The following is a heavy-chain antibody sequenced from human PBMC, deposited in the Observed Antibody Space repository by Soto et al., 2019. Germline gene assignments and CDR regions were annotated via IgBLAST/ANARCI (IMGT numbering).Heavy chain of an antibody. J-gene: IGHJ6*02. CDR1: GYTFTGYY. D-gene: IGHD4-4*01. CDR2: INPNSGGT. CDR3: ARGLDYSSLTNYYYYGMDV. Sequence: QVQLVQSGAEVKKPGASVKVSCKASGYTFTGYYMHWVRQAPGQGLEWMGWINPNSGGTNYAQKFQGWVTMTRDTSISKAYMELSRLRSDDTAVYYCARGLDYSSLTNYYYYGMDVWGQGTTVTDSS. V-gene: IGHV1-2*04.